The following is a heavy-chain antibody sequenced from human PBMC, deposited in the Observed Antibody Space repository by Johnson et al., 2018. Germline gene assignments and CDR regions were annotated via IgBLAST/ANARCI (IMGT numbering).Heavy chain of an antibody. D-gene: IGHD4-17*01. CDR2: ISYDGSNK. V-gene: IGHV3-30*03. CDR1: GFTFSSYG. Sequence: QVQLVQSGGGVVQPGRSLRLSCEVSGFTFSSYGMHWVRQAPGKGLEWVAVISYDGSNKYYEDSVKGRFTISRDNAKNSLYLQMNSLRAEDTAVYYCASNPAYGDYEAPWGQGTLVTVSS. CDR3: ASNPAYGDYEAP. J-gene: IGHJ5*02.